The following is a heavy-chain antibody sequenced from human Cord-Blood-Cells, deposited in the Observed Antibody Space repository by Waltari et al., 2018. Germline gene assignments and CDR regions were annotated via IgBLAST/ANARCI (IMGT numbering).Heavy chain of an antibody. CDR1: GFTFSSYA. Sequence: QVQLVESGGGVVQPGRSLRLSCAASGFTFSSYAMHWVRQAPGKGLEWVAVISYDGSNKYYADSVKGRFTISRDNSKNTLYLQMNSLRAEDTAVYYCARGEYSSSYYFDYWGQGTLVTVSS. D-gene: IGHD6-6*01. J-gene: IGHJ4*02. CDR3: ARGEYSSSYYFDY. V-gene: IGHV3-30-3*01. CDR2: ISYDGSNK.